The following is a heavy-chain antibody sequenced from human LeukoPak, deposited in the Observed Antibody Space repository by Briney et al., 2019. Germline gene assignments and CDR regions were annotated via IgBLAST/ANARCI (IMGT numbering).Heavy chain of an antibody. CDR2: INHSGTT. J-gene: IGHJ2*01. V-gene: IGHV4-34*01. CDR1: VGSFTDSY. Sequence: SETLSLTCAVYVGSFTDSYWSWISQPPGKGLEWVGEINHSGTTNYNPSLKSRVTISVDTSKNQFSLKLSSVTAADMAVYYSVRAVYSPAPDWSLDLCGRVTLVTVTS. CDR3: VRAVYSPAPDWSLDL. D-gene: IGHD5-18*01.